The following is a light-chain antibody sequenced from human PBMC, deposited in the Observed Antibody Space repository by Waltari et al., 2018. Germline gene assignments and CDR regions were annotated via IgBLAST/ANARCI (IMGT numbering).Light chain of an antibody. CDR3: CSYAGSSTSVV. Sequence: QSALTQPAYVPWPPGQTITILGPGTTSCFRSYNLVSWYKQHTGNAPKLLIYYVGKRPSGVSNRFSGSKSGNTGSLAISGLQGEDEADYFCCSYAGSSTSVVFGGGTKLTVL. J-gene: IGLJ2*01. V-gene: IGLV2-23*02. CDR1: TSCFRSYNL. CDR2: YVG.